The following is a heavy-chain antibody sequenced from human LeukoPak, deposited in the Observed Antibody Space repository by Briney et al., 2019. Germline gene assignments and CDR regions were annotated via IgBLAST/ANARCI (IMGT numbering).Heavy chain of an antibody. V-gene: IGHV3-74*01. CDR3: ARESSSGWPDYFDY. Sequence: PGGSLTLSCAASSVPSTYFTWVRQAPGKGLLWVSRINADGRGTRYVDSVRGRFSVSRDNAKNTLYLQMNSLRAEDTAVYYCARESSSGWPDYFDYWGQGVLVTVSS. D-gene: IGHD6-19*01. CDR2: INADGRGT. J-gene: IGHJ4*02. CDR1: SVPSTYF.